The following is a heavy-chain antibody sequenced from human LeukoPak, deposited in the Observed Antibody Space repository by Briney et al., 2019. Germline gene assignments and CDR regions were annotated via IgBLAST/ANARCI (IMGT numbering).Heavy chain of an antibody. Sequence: SETLSLTCSVPGGSISSLYWSWIRQPPGKGLEWIGYIYYTGSTNYNPSLKSRVTMFVDMSKNQFSLRLSSVTAADTAVYYCARHRAYSSSSPFDYWGQGTLVTVSS. D-gene: IGHD6-6*01. CDR2: IYYTGST. CDR1: GGSISSLY. V-gene: IGHV4-59*08. CDR3: ARHRAYSSSSPFDY. J-gene: IGHJ4*02.